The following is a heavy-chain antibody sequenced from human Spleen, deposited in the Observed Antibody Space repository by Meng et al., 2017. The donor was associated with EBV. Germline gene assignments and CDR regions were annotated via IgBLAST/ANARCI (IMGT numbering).Heavy chain of an antibody. CDR3: ARVRLYYDSSGPIDY. J-gene: IGHJ4*02. Sequence: VPLQDSGPGLVKPSGTLSLTCTVSGGSVSSGSYYWSWIRQPPGKGLEWIGYIYYSGSTNYNPSLKSRVAISVDTSKNQFSLRLSSVTAADTAVHYCARVRLYYDSSGPIDYWGQGTLVTVSS. CDR2: IYYSGST. D-gene: IGHD3-22*01. CDR1: GGSVSSGSYY. V-gene: IGHV4-61*01.